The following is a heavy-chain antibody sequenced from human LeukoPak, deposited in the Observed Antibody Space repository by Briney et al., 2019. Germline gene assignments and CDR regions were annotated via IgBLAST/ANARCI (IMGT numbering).Heavy chain of an antibody. V-gene: IGHV3-23*01. Sequence: GGSLGLSCAASGFTFGGYAMSWVRQTPGRGLEWVSGISPSGDKTDYADSVKGRFTISRDNSKNTMYLRMNSLRAEDTAIYYCARGRLVRGLFISHDYWGQGNLVTVPS. D-gene: IGHD3-10*01. CDR1: GFTFGGYA. CDR2: ISPSGDKT. J-gene: IGHJ4*02. CDR3: ARGRLVRGLFISHDY.